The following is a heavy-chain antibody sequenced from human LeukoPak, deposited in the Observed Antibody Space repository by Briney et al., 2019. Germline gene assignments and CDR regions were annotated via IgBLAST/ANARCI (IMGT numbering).Heavy chain of an antibody. D-gene: IGHD6-19*01. CDR1: GYTFTSYV. CDR2: ISAYNGNT. CDR3: ARAVQWRTQLSNSY. V-gene: IGHV1-18*01. Sequence: ASVKVSCKASGYTFTSYVISWVRQAPGQGLEWMGWISAYNGNTNYAQKLQGRVTMTADTSTSTAYMELRSLRSDDTAVYYCARAVQWRTQLSNSYWGQGTLVTVSS. J-gene: IGHJ4*02.